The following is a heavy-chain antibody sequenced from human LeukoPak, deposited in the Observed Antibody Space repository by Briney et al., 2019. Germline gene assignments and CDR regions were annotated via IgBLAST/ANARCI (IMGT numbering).Heavy chain of an antibody. CDR3: ARRDIVVVPAAIFGAFDI. Sequence: GGSLRLSCAASGFTFDDYAMHWVRQAPGKGLEWVSGISWNGGSTGYADSVKGRFTISRDNAKNSLYLQMNSLRAEDTALYYCARRDIVVVPAAIFGAFDIWGQGTMVTVSS. V-gene: IGHV3-20*04. CDR1: GFTFDDYA. J-gene: IGHJ3*02. D-gene: IGHD2-2*02. CDR2: ISWNGGST.